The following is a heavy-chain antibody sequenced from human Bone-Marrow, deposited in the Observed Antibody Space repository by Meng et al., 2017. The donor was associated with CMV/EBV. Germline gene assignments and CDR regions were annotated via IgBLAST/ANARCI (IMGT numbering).Heavy chain of an antibody. CDR3: AGGLWGIAVAN. V-gene: IGHV4-34*01. Sequence: ESLKISCAASGFTFSDYYMSWIRQAPGKGLEWIGEINHSGDTNYKPSLKSRVSISVDTSKNQFSLKVDSVTAADTAMYYCAGGLWGIAVANWGQGTLVTVSS. D-gene: IGHD6-19*01. CDR1: GFTFSDYY. J-gene: IGHJ4*02. CDR2: INHSGDT.